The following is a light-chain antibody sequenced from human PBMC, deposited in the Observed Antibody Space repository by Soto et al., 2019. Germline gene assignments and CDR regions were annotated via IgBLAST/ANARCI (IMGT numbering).Light chain of an antibody. J-gene: IGLJ1*01. CDR3: AACDNSLSGHHV. CDR2: RNN. CDR1: SSNIGSNY. V-gene: IGLV1-47*01. Sequence: QSVLTQPPSASGTPGQRVTISCSGSSSNIGSNYVYWYQQLPGTAPKLLIYRNNQRPSGVPDRFSGSKSGTSASLAISGLRSEDKVDYYCAACDNSLSGHHVFGAGTKVTVL.